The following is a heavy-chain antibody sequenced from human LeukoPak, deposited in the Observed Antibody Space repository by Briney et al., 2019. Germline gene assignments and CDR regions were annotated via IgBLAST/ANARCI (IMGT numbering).Heavy chain of an antibody. CDR3: ARHLYSSSWYVGYYFDY. Sequence: ESLKISCKGSGYSFTSYWIGWVRQMPGKGLEWMGIIYPGDSDTRYSPSFQGQVTISADKSISTAYLQWSSLKASDTAMYYCARHLYSSSWYVGYYFDYWGQGTLVTVSS. CDR2: IYPGDSDT. V-gene: IGHV5-51*01. J-gene: IGHJ4*02. CDR1: GYSFTSYW. D-gene: IGHD6-13*01.